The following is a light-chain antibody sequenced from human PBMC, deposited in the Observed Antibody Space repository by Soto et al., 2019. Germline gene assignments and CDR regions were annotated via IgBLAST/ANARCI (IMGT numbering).Light chain of an antibody. J-gene: IGLJ2*01. V-gene: IGLV2-8*01. Sequence: QSALTQPPSASGSPGQSVTISCTGTSSDVGGYNYVSWYQQHPGTAPKLMIYDVSKRPSGVPDRFSGSKSGNTASLTVSGLQAEDEADYYCSSSAGYNVVFGGGTKLTV. CDR2: DVS. CDR1: SSDVGGYNY. CDR3: SSSAGYNVV.